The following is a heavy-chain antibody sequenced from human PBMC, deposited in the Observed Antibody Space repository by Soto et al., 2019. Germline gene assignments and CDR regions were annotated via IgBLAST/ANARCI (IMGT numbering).Heavy chain of an antibody. Sequence: PSETLSLTCTVSGGSISSSSYYWGWIRQPPGKGLEWIGSIYYSGSTYYNPSLKSRVTISVDTSKNQFSLKLSSVTAADTAVYYCARHYGSGSYHIDYWGQGTLVTVSS. CDR1: GGSISSSSYY. J-gene: IGHJ4*02. V-gene: IGHV4-39*01. D-gene: IGHD3-10*01. CDR2: IYYSGST. CDR3: ARHYGSGSYHIDY.